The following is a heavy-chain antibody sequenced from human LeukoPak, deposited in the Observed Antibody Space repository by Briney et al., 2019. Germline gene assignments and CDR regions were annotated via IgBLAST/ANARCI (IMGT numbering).Heavy chain of an antibody. CDR3: ARSWRAMVRGVTLLYYFDY. V-gene: IGHV1-8*01. D-gene: IGHD3-10*01. Sequence: GASVKVSCKASGYTFTSYDINWVRQATGQGLEWMGWMNPNSGNTGYAQKFQGRVTMTRNTSISTAYMELSSLRSEDTAVYYCARSWRAMVRGVTLLYYFDYWGQGTLVTVSS. J-gene: IGHJ4*02. CDR2: MNPNSGNT. CDR1: GYTFTSYD.